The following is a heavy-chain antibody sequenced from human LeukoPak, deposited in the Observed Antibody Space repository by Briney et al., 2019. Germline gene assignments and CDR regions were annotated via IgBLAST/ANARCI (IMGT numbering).Heavy chain of an antibody. CDR2: IKQDGSEK. CDR3: ARDHYYGSGSYNH. CDR1: GVTFSNYA. J-gene: IGHJ5*02. Sequence: PGGSLRLSCTASGVTFSNYAMSWVRQAPGKGLEWVANIKQDGSEKYYVDSVKGRFTISRDNAKNSLYLQMNSLRAEDTAVYYSARDHYYGSGSYNHWGQGTLVTVSS. V-gene: IGHV3-7*01. D-gene: IGHD3-10*01.